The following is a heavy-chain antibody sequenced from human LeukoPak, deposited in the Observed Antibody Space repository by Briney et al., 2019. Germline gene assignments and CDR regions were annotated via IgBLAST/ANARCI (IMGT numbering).Heavy chain of an antibody. D-gene: IGHD6-13*01. Sequence: SETLSLTCTVSGGSISSYYWSWIRQPAGKGLEWIGRIYTSGSTNYNPSLKSRVTMSVDTSKNQFSLKLSPVTAADTAVYYCARDAVGQQLVQGEFDYWGQGTLVTVSS. CDR1: GGSISSYY. V-gene: IGHV4-4*07. CDR2: IYTSGST. J-gene: IGHJ4*02. CDR3: ARDAVGQQLVQGEFDY.